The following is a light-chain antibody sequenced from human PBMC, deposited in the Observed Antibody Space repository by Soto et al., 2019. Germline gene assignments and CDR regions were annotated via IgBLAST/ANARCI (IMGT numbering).Light chain of an antibody. J-gene: IGKJ1*01. CDR3: QQYGSSGT. CDR2: GAT. V-gene: IGKV3-20*01. Sequence: EIVMAQSPATLSVSPGERATLSCRASQTVNSNLGWYQQKPGQAPRLLIYGATTRATGIPDRFSGSGSGTDFTLTISRLEPEDFAVYYCQQYGSSGTFGQGTKVDIK. CDR1: QTVNSN.